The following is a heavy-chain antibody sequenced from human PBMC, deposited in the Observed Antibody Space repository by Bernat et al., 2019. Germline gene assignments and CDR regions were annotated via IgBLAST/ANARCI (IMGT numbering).Heavy chain of an antibody. Sequence: QLQLQESGPGLVKPSETLSLTCTVSGCSISSSSNYWGWNRQPPGKGLEWIGSIYYSGSTYYNPSLKSRVTISVDTSKNQFSLKLSPVTAADTAVYYCARRTYYYDSSGYYVFDYWGQGTLVTVSS. J-gene: IGHJ4*02. CDR2: IYYSGST. V-gene: IGHV4-39*01. CDR3: ARRTYYYDSSGYYVFDY. CDR1: GCSISSSSNY. D-gene: IGHD3-22*01.